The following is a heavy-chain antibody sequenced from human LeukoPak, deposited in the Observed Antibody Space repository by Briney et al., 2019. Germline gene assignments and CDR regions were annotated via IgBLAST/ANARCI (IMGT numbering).Heavy chain of an antibody. CDR3: ARSGSGWYADALDI. V-gene: IGHV1-2*02. D-gene: IGHD6-19*01. CDR1: GYTFTGYY. J-gene: IGHJ3*02. Sequence: ASVKVSCKASGYTFTGYYMHWVRQAPGQRLEWMGWINPNSGGTNYAQKFQGRVTMTRDTSISTAYMELSRLRSDDTAVYYCARSGSGWYADALDIWGQGTMVTVSS. CDR2: INPNSGGT.